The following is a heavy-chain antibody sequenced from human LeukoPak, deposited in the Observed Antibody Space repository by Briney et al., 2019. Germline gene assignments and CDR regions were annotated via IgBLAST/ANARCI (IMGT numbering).Heavy chain of an antibody. CDR3: TRRYYHSTEFDP. CDR2: IYPADSST. J-gene: IGHJ5*02. V-gene: IGHV5-51*01. D-gene: IGHD2/OR15-2a*01. Sequence: GESLRISSXASGSGFSNYWIAWVRQLPGKGLEWVGFIYPADSSTTYSPSFQGQVTISADKSISTAYLQWSSLKASDTAMYYCTRRYYHSTEFDPWGQGTLVTVSS. CDR1: GSGFSNYW.